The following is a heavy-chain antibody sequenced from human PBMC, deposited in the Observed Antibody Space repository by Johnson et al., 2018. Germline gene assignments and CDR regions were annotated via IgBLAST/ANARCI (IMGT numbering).Heavy chain of an antibody. J-gene: IGHJ1*01. CDR2: IRSKAYGGTT. CDR3: SRVRSRNESEYFQH. V-gene: IGHV3-49*05. D-gene: IGHD1-1*01. CDR1: GFSFGDYA. Sequence: EVQLVESGGGLVKPGLSLRLSCAASGFSFGDYAMSWFRQASEKGLEWVGFIRSKAYGGTTEYAASVMGRFSISRDDSKSIAYRQMNSLKTEDTAVYYCSRVRSRNESEYFQHWGQGTLVTVSS.